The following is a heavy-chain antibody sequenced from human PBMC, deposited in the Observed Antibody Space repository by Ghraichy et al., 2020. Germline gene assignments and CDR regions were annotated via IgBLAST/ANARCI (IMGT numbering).Heavy chain of an antibody. CDR2: ISYDGSNK. J-gene: IGHJ6*02. D-gene: IGHD3-10*01. V-gene: IGHV3-30*04. CDR3: AGDPGGGSGSYYNEDYYGMDV. CDR1: GFTFSSYA. Sequence: LTCAASGFTFSSYAMHWVRQAPGKGLEWVAVISYDGSNKYYADSVKGRFTISRDNSKNTLYLQMNSLRAEDTAVYYCAGDPGGGSGSYYNEDYYGMDVWGQGTTVTVSS.